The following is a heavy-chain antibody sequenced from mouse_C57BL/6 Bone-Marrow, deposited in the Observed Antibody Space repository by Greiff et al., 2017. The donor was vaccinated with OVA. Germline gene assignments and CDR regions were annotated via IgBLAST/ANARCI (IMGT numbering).Heavy chain of an antibody. V-gene: IGHV14-4*01. CDR3: TTRYYGSGAMDY. CDR1: GFNIKDDY. D-gene: IGHD1-1*01. CDR2: IDPENGDT. Sequence: EVKLMESGAELVRPGASVKLSCTASGFNIKDDYMHWVKQRPEQGLEWIGWIDPENGDTEYASKFQGKATITADTSSNTAYLQLSSLTSEDTAVYYCTTRYYGSGAMDYWGQGTSVTVSS. J-gene: IGHJ4*01.